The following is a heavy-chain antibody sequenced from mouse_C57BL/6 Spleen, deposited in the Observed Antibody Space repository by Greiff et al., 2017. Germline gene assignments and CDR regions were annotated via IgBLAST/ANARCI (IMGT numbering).Heavy chain of an antibody. V-gene: IGHV1-52*01. D-gene: IGHD2-4*01. J-gene: IGHJ2*01. CDR2: IDPSDSET. CDR3: ARGDYDY. Sequence: QVHVKQPGAEPVRPGSSVKLSCKASGYTFTSYWMHWVKQRPIQGLEWIGNIDPSDSETHYNQKFKDKATLTVDKSSSTAYMQLSSLTSEDSAVYYCARGDYDYWGQGTTLTVSS. CDR1: GYTFTSYW.